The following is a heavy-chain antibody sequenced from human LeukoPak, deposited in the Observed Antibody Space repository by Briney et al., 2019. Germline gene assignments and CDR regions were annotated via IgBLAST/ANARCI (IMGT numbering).Heavy chain of an antibody. J-gene: IGHJ3*02. V-gene: IGHV4-31*03. D-gene: IGHD3-10*01. CDR1: GGSISSGGYY. Sequence: SETLSLTCTVSGGSISSGGYYWSWIRQHPGKGLEWIGYIYYSGSTYYNPSLKSRVTISVDTSKNQFSQKLSSVTAADTAVYYCARVVARYYGSGSYYPDAFDIWGQGTMVTVSS. CDR2: IYYSGST. CDR3: ARVVARYYGSGSYYPDAFDI.